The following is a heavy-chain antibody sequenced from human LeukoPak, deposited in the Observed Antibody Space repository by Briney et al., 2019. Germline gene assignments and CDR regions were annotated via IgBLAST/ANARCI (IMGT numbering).Heavy chain of an antibody. CDR1: GGSLSTYY. CDR2: IHYSGST. V-gene: IGHV4-59*08. J-gene: IGHJ4*02. CDR3: AMYDSFFDY. D-gene: IGHD1-1*01. Sequence: PSETLSLTCTVSGGSLSTYYWSWIRQPPGKGLEWIGYIHYSGSTNYNPSLKSRVTISLDTSKKQFFLRLSSVTAADTAIYYCAMYDSFFDYCGQGTLVTVSS.